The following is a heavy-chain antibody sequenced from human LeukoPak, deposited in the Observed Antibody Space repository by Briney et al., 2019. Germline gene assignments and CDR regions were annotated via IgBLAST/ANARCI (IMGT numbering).Heavy chain of an antibody. CDR3: ARYSYNWNP. CDR2: IYYSGST. CDR1: GGSISSYY. D-gene: IGHD1-1*01. V-gene: IGHV4-59*01. Sequence: SVTLSLTCTVSGGSISSYYWSWIRQPPGKGLEWIGYIYYSGSTNYNPSLKSRVTISVDTSKNQFSLKLSSVTTADTAVYYCARYSYNWNPWGQGTLVTVSS. J-gene: IGHJ5*02.